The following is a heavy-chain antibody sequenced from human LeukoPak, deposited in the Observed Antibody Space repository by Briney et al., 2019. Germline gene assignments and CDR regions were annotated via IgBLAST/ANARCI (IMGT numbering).Heavy chain of an antibody. V-gene: IGHV1-69*04. CDR2: IIPILGIA. Sequence: TVNLSCNASENTFSSYAMRWVRQAPGQGLEWMGRIIPILGIANYAQKFQGRVTITADKSTSTAYMELSSLRSEDTAVYYCARERGGIVELYGMDVWGQGTTVTVSS. CDR3: ARERGGIVELYGMDV. CDR1: ENTFSSYA. D-gene: IGHD2-15*01. J-gene: IGHJ6*02.